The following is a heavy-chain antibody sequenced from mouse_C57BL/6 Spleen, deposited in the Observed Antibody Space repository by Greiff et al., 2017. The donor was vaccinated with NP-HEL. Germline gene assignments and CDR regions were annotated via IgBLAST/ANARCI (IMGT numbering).Heavy chain of an antibody. Sequence: VQLQQPGAELVKPGASVNMSCKASGYTFTSYWITWVKQRPGQGLEWIGDIYPGSGSTNYNEKFKSKATLTVDTSSSTAYMQLSSLTSEDSAVYYCARNYDGYYEDAMDYWGQGTSVTVSS. J-gene: IGHJ4*01. D-gene: IGHD2-3*01. V-gene: IGHV1-55*01. CDR1: GYTFTSYW. CDR2: IYPGSGST. CDR3: ARNYDGYYEDAMDY.